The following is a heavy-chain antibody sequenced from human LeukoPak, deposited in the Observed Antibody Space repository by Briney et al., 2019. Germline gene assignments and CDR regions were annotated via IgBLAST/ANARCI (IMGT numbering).Heavy chain of an antibody. J-gene: IGHJ4*02. V-gene: IGHV4-39*01. Sequence: PSETLSLTCSVSDDSIYSSSYYWGWIRQPPGKGLEWIGTVFFRGNTYYNPSLESRVTMSDDTSKKQFSLKLKSVTAADTAVYYCARHRDSGGYYALDYWGQGTLVTVSS. D-gene: IGHD3-22*01. CDR3: ARHRDSGGYYALDY. CDR1: DDSIYSSSYY. CDR2: VFFRGNT.